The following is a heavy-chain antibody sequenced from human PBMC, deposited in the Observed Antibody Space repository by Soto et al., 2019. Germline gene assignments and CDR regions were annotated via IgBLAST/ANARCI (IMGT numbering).Heavy chain of an antibody. CDR1: GGTINSGDYF. CDR3: ARGETYYYDSSVRAFDI. Sequence: SETLSLTCSVSGGTINSGDYFWSWIRRHPGKGLEWIGYIYYSGSTYYNPSLKSRVTISVDTSKNQFSLKLSSVTAADTAVYYCARGETYYYDSSVRAFDIWGQGTMVTVSS. J-gene: IGHJ3*02. V-gene: IGHV4-31*03. D-gene: IGHD3-22*01. CDR2: IYYSGST.